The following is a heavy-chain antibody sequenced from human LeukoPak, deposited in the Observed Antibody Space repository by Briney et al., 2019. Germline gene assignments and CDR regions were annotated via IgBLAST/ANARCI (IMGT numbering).Heavy chain of an antibody. J-gene: IGHJ4*02. CDR1: GFSFSDYW. CDR3: AREGTASIDY. CDR2: LSSDGTNT. V-gene: IGHV3-74*01. Sequence: GGSLRLSCAASGFSFSDYWMYWVRQDPGKGLVCVSRLSSDGTNTRYADSVKGRFTMSRDNAKNTVYLQMNSLRAEDTAVYYCAREGTASIDYWGQGSLVTVSS. D-gene: IGHD3-10*01.